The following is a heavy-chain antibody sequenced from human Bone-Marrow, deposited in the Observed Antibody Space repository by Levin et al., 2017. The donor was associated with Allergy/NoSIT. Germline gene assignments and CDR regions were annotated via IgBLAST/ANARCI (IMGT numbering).Heavy chain of an antibody. D-gene: IGHD2/OR15-2a*01. Sequence: RSQTLSLTCAVSGDSISSNWWSWVRQPPGKGLEWIAEISHSGTTNYNPSLKSRVSISIDKSNNQFSLHLSSVTAADTAVYFCAGKNIKTPGSYWGQGTLVTVSS. CDR3: AGKNIKTPGSY. CDR1: GDSISSNW. J-gene: IGHJ4*02. CDR2: ISHSGTT. V-gene: IGHV4-4*02.